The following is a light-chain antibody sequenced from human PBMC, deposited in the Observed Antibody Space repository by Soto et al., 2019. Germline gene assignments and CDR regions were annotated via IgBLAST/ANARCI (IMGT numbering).Light chain of an antibody. CDR2: TAS. J-gene: IGKJ1*01. CDR1: QNIDNY. Sequence: QMHQSKSSLSASVGDRVTITFPASQNIDNYLNWYQQKPGKAPKLLIYTASSLRSGVPSRFSGRGSGTDFTLTISSLQPEDFATYYCQQGYSNLWPFGQLTNV. CDR3: QQGYSNLWP. V-gene: IGKV1-39*01.